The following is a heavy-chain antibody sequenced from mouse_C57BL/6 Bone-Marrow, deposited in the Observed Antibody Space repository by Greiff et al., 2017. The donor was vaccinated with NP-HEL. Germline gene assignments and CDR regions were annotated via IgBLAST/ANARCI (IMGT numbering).Heavy chain of an antibody. J-gene: IGHJ2*01. D-gene: IGHD1-1*01. Sequence: QVQLQQPGAELVKPGASVKVSCKASGYTFTSYWMHWVKQRPGQGLEWIGRIHPSDSDTNYNQKFKGKATLTVDKSSSTAYMQLSSLTSEDSAVYYCATGASLHYYGSSPFDYWGQGTTLTVSS. CDR1: GYTFTSYW. V-gene: IGHV1-74*01. CDR2: IHPSDSDT. CDR3: ATGASLHYYGSSPFDY.